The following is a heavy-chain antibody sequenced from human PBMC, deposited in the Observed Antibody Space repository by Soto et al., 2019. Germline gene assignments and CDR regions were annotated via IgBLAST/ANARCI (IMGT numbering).Heavy chain of an antibody. CDR1: GFTFSSYW. V-gene: IGHV3-74*01. CDR2: INSDGSST. CDR3: ARDNYDYVWGSYRWGEDAFDI. Sequence: GGSLRLSCAASGFTFSSYWMHWVRQAPGKGLVWVSRINSDGSSTSYADSVKGRFTISRDNAKNTLYLQMNSLRAEDTAVYYCARDNYDYVWGSYRWGEDAFDIWGQGTMVTV. D-gene: IGHD3-16*02. J-gene: IGHJ3*02.